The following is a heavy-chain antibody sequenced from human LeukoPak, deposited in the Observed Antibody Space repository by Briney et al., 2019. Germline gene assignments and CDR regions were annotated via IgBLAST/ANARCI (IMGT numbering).Heavy chain of an antibody. D-gene: IGHD6-13*01. V-gene: IGHV3-33*01. J-gene: IGHJ4*02. Sequence: GGSLRLSCAASGFTFSSYGMHWVRQAPGKGLEWVAVIWYDGSNKYYADSVKGRFTISRDNSKNTLYLQMNSLRAEDTAVYYCARDMMLGSSMDYWGQGTLVTVSS. CDR2: IWYDGSNK. CDR1: GFTFSSYG. CDR3: ARDMMLGSSMDY.